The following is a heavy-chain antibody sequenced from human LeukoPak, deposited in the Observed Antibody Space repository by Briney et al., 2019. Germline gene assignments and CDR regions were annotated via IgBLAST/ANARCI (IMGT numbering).Heavy chain of an antibody. J-gene: IGHJ4*02. CDR2: ISSSSYI. CDR1: GFTFSSYS. Sequence: GGSLRLSCAASGFTFSSYSMNWVRQAPGKGLEWVSSISSSSYIHHADSVEGRFTISRDNAKNSLYLQMNSLRAEDTAVYYCARGGVDIVATIPFDYWGQGTLVTVSS. D-gene: IGHD5-12*01. V-gene: IGHV3-21*01. CDR3: ARGGVDIVATIPFDY.